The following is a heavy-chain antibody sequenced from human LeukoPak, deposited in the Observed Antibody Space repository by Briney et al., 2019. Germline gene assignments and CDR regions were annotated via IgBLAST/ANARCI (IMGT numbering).Heavy chain of an antibody. D-gene: IGHD1-26*01. V-gene: IGHV3-33*01. CDR2: IWYDGSNK. J-gene: IGHJ4*02. Sequence: GGSLRLSCAASGFTFSTYGMHWVRQAPGKGLEWVAVIWYDGSNKYYADSVKGRFTISRDNSKNTLYLQMNSLRAEDTAVYYCASRVGATTFDYWGQGTLVTVSS. CDR3: ASRVGATTFDY. CDR1: GFTFSTYG.